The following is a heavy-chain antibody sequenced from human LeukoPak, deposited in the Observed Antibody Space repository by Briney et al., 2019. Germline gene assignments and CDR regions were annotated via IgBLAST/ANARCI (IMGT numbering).Heavy chain of an antibody. CDR1: GGSISSYY. Sequence: SETLSLTXTVSGGSISSYYWSWIRQPPGKGMEWIGYIYYSGSTNYNPSLKSRVTISVDTSKNQFSLKLSSVTAADTAVYYCARDNWGWGYFDYWGQGTLVTVSS. J-gene: IGHJ4*02. V-gene: IGHV4-59*01. CDR3: ARDNWGWGYFDY. CDR2: IYYSGST. D-gene: IGHD7-27*01.